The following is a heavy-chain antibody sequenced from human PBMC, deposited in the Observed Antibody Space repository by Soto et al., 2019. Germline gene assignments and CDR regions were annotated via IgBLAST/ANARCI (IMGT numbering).Heavy chain of an antibody. D-gene: IGHD3-3*01. J-gene: IGHJ6*02. V-gene: IGHV6-1*01. CDR3: ARDHPFPIFGVVTHNYGMDV. CDR1: GDSVSSNSAA. CDR2: TYYRSKWYN. Sequence: SETLSLTCAISGDSVSSNSAAWNWIRQSPSRGLEWLGRTYYRSKWYNDYAVSVKSRITINPDTSKNQFSLQLNSVTPEDTAVYYCARDHPFPIFGVVTHNYGMDVWGQGPTVTVSS.